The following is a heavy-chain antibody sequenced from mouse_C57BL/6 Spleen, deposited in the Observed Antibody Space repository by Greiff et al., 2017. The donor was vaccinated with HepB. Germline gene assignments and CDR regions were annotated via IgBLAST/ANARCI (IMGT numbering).Heavy chain of an antibody. Sequence: EVMLVESGGGLVKPGGSLKLSCAASGFTFSDYGMHWVRQAPEKGLEWVAYISSGSSTIYYADTVKGRFTISRDNAKNTLFLQMTSLRSEDTAMYYCARPHYGSSYWFAYWGQGTLVTVSA. CDR2: ISSGSSTI. CDR3: ARPHYGSSYWFAY. J-gene: IGHJ3*01. V-gene: IGHV5-17*01. D-gene: IGHD1-1*01. CDR1: GFTFSDYG.